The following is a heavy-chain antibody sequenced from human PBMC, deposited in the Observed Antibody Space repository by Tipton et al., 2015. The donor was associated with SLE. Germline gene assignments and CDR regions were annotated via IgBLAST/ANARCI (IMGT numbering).Heavy chain of an antibody. Sequence: TLSLTCTVSAGSISSYYWSWIRQPPGKGLEWIGDIYYSGSTNYNPSLKSRVTISIDTSKNHFSLKVSSVTAADTAVYYCARLLGPQAGVQGVITEVDYWGQGTPVTVSS. J-gene: IGHJ4*02. CDR2: IYYSGST. CDR1: AGSISSYY. D-gene: IGHD3-10*01. V-gene: IGHV4-59*08. CDR3: ARLLGPQAGVQGVITEVDY.